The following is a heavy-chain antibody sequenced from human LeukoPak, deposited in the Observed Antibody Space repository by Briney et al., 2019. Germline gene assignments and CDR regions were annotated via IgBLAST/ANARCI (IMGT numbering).Heavy chain of an antibody. Sequence: GRSLRLSCAASGFTFSSYGMHWVRQAPGKGLEWVALISYDGSNEYYADSVRGRFTISRDNSKFTLYMQMNSLRAEDTAVYYCARDLSGTVDYWGQGTLVTVSS. CDR1: GFTFSSYG. CDR2: ISYDGSNE. D-gene: IGHD6-13*01. CDR3: ARDLSGTVDY. J-gene: IGHJ4*02. V-gene: IGHV3-30*03.